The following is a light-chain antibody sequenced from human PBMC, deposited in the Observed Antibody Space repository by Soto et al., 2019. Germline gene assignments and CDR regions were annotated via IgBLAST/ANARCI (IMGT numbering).Light chain of an antibody. CDR2: GAS. CDR3: QQNNDWPLT. Sequence: EIVMTQSPATLSVSPGERVTLSCGASQSVGSNLAWYQQKPGQTPRLLIYGASTRATGFPARFSGSGSGTEFTLTISSLQSEDSAVYYCQQNNDWPLTFGQGTKVDIK. CDR1: QSVGSN. J-gene: IGKJ1*01. V-gene: IGKV3-15*01.